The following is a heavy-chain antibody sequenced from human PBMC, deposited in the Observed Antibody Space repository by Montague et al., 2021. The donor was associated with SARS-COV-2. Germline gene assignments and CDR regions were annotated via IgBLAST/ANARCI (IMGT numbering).Heavy chain of an antibody. CDR3: AGHHPVGGVRH. CDR2: IYYSGST. CDR1: GGSISSYY. D-gene: IGHD2-8*02. V-gene: IGHV4-59*08. Sequence: SETLSLTCTVSGGSISSYYCCWIRHPPRTGLELIGYIYYSGSTNYNPSPKSRVTISGDTSKYQFSLKLSSVTAAATAAYYYAGHHPVGGVRHWGQGTLVTVSS. J-gene: IGHJ4*02.